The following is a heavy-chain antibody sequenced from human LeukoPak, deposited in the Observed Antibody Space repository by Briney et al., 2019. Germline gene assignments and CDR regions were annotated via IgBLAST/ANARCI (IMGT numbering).Heavy chain of an antibody. Sequence: GGSLRLSCAASGFTFSSYGMHWVRQTPEKGLEWVANINQDGSETNYVDSVKGRFTISRDNAKKSLYLQMNSLRVEDTAVYYCASAAGWESAYWGQGTLVTVSS. CDR1: GFTFSSYG. D-gene: IGHD1-26*01. V-gene: IGHV3-7*01. CDR3: ASAAGWESAY. J-gene: IGHJ4*02. CDR2: INQDGSET.